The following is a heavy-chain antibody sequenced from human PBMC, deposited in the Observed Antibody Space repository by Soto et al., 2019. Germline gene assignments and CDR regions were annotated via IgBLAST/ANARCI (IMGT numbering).Heavy chain of an antibody. CDR1: GYAFSNYG. V-gene: IGHV1-18*01. CDR3: ARVVPGAEAWFGP. CDR2: ISLYSDGT. Sequence: GASVKVSCKTSGYAFSNYGITWVRQAPGQPLEWLGWISLYSDGTNYAQKFQGRVSMTTDTSTTTAYMELRSLRSDDTAVYYCARVVPGAEAWFGPWGQGTLVTVSS. J-gene: IGHJ5*02. D-gene: IGHD2-2*01.